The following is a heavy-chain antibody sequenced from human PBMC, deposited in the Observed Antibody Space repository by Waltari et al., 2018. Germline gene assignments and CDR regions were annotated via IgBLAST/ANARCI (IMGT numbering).Heavy chain of an antibody. CDR1: GFTFSSSW. D-gene: IGHD5-12*01. CDR2: INPDGRTT. V-gene: IGHV3-74*01. Sequence: EVQLVESGGGLLQPGGSLRLSCAASGFTFSSSWIHWVRQPPGKGPVWVSRINPDGRTTNYADSVRGRFTISRDNAQNTVYLEMNSLRAEDTAVYFCTRGGNYYFDYWGRGTLVTVSS. J-gene: IGHJ4*02. CDR3: TRGGNYYFDY.